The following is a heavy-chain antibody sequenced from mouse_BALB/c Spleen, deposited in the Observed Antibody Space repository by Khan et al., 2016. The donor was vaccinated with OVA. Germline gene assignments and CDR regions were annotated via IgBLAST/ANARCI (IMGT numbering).Heavy chain of an antibody. V-gene: IGHV5-4*02. CDR1: GFTFSDYY. CDR2: VSDGGNDT. D-gene: IGHD1-2*01. CDR3: TRGGYGSGFAY. J-gene: IGHJ3*01. Sequence: EVELVESGGGLVKPGGSLKLSCAASGFTFSDYYMYWVRQTPEQRLEWVATVSDGGNDTSYPDSVKGRFTISRDNAKNNLYLQMNSLKSEDTAMYYCTRGGYGSGFAYWGQGTLVTVSA.